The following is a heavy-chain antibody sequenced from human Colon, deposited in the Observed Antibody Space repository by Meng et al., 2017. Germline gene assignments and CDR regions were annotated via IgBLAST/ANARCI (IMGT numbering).Heavy chain of an antibody. D-gene: IGHD4-17*01. J-gene: IGHJ4*02. CDR2: IYHSGTT. CDR3: ARTLRDYGKIGY. V-gene: IGHV4-31*03. Sequence: QGQLQGSGPGLVKPSETLSLTCTVSGDSIINNNHYWAWIRQPPEKGLEWIGYIYHSGTTYYNPSLKSRVTISVDTSENQFSLNLWSVTAADTAVYFCARTLRDYGKIGYWGQGTLVTVSS. CDR1: GDSIINNNHY.